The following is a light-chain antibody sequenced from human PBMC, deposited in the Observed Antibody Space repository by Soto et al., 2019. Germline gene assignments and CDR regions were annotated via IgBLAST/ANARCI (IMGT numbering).Light chain of an antibody. J-gene: IGKJ1*01. CDR1: QSTNSY. V-gene: IGKV1-39*01. CDR2: AAS. CDR3: QQSYSTPRT. Sequence: DIQMTQSPSSLSASVGDRVTITCRASQSTNSYLNWYQQKPGKAPKLLIYAASSFHSGVPSRFSGSASGTDFTLTISSLQPEDFATYYCQQSYSTPRTFGQGTKVEIK.